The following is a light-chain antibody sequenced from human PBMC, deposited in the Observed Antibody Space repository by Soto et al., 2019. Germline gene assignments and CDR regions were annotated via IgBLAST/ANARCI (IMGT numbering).Light chain of an antibody. CDR1: SSNIGSNT. J-gene: IGLJ1*01. CDR3: AAWDDSLNGLYV. CDR2: SSN. V-gene: IGLV1-44*01. Sequence: QSVLTQPPSASLTPGQSVTISCSGSSSNIGSNTVDWYQQLPGTAPKLLIYSSNQRPSGVPDRFSGSKSGTSASLAISGLQSDDEADYFCAAWDDSLNGLYVFGTGTKVTVL.